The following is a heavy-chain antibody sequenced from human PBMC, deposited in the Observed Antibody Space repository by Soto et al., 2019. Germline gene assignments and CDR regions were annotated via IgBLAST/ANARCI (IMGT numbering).Heavy chain of an antibody. J-gene: IGHJ5*02. CDR3: AREHIVVVTAISGQDNWFDP. CDR1: GGSISSGDYY. V-gene: IGHV4-30-4*01. D-gene: IGHD2-21*02. CDR2: IYYSGST. Sequence: PSETLSLTCTVSGGSISSGDYYWSWIRQPPGKGLEWIGYIYYSGSTYYNPSLKSRVTISVDTSKNQFSLKLSSVTAADTAVYYCAREHIVVVTAISGQDNWFDPWGQGTLVTVSS.